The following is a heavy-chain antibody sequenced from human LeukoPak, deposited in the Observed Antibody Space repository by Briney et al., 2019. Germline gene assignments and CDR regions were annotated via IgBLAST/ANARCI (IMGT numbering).Heavy chain of an antibody. CDR1: GASYSAYY. CDR3: AVGITILGVAASFDS. J-gene: IGHJ4*02. D-gene: IGHD3-3*01. Sequence: SETLSLTYAVYGASYSAYYWSWIRQPPGKGLEWIGDIDHRGTATYNPSLKSRLTISADASKNQFSLKLNSVTDADTAVYYCAVGITILGVAASFDSWGQGNLVIVSS. CDR2: IDHRGTA. V-gene: IGHV4-34*01.